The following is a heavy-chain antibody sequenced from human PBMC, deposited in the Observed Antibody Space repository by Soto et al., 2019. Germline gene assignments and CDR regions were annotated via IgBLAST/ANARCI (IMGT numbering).Heavy chain of an antibody. V-gene: IGHV4-39*01. CDR2: IYYSGST. CDR1: GGSISSSSYY. CDR3: ARRAWVWGGGYLPMNAFDI. J-gene: IGHJ3*02. Sequence: SETLSLTCTVSGGSISSSSYYWGWIRQPPGKGLEWIGSIYYSGSTYYNPSLKSRVTISVDTSKNQFSLKLSSVTAADTAVYYCARRAWVWGGGYLPMNAFDIWGQGTMVTVSS. D-gene: IGHD3-22*01.